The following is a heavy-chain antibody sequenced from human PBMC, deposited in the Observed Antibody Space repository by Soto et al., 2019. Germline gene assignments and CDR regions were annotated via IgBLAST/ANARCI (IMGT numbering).Heavy chain of an antibody. D-gene: IGHD3-9*01. J-gene: IGHJ6*03. CDR2: INHSGGT. Sequence: SETLSLTCAVYGGSFSGYYWSWIRQPPGKGLEWIGEINHSGGTNYNPSLKSRVTISVDTSKNQFSLKLSSVTAADTAVYYCARLDASYDILTGYGINRNYYYMDVWGKGTTVTVSS. CDR3: ARLDASYDILTGYGINRNYYYMDV. CDR1: GGSFSGYY. V-gene: IGHV4-34*01.